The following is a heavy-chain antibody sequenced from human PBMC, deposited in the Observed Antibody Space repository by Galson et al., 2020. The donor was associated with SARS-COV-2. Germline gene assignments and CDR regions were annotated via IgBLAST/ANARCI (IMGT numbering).Heavy chain of an antibody. D-gene: IGHD2-8*01. J-gene: IGHJ4*02. Sequence: SETLSLTCTVSGGSISSSSYYWGWIRQPPGKGLEWIGSIYYSGSTYYNPSLKSRVTISVDTSKNQFSLKLSSVTAADTAVYYCARGRYCTNGVCYPVDYWGQGTLVTVSS. V-gene: IGHV4-39*01. CDR3: ARGRYCTNGVCYPVDY. CDR2: IYYSGST. CDR1: GGSISSSSYY.